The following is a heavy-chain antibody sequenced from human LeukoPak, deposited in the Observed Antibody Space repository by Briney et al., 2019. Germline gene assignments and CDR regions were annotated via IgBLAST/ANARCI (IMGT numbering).Heavy chain of an antibody. J-gene: IGHJ4*02. Sequence: SETLSLTCTVSGYSISSGYYWGWIRQPPGKGLEWIGSIYHSGSTYYNPSLKSRVTISVDTSKNQFSLKLSSVTAADTAVYYCARNGLTYYYDSSGYDYWGQGTLVTVSS. V-gene: IGHV4-38-2*02. CDR2: IYHSGST. CDR1: GYSISSGYY. CDR3: ARNGLTYYYDSSGYDY. D-gene: IGHD3-22*01.